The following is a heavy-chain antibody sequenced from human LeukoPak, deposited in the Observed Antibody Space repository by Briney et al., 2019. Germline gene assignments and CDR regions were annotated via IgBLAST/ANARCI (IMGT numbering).Heavy chain of an antibody. CDR1: GFTSGDYA. Sequence: GGSLRLSCTTSGFTSGDYAMSWVRQAPGKGLEWIGFIRSKPYGGTTEYAASVKGRFSISRDDSKSIAYLQMNSLKTEDTAVYYCTRDSSEYYDRSGYPNWFDPWGQGTLVTVSS. V-gene: IGHV3-49*04. J-gene: IGHJ5*02. CDR2: IRSKPYGGTT. CDR3: TRDSSEYYDRSGYPNWFDP. D-gene: IGHD3-22*01.